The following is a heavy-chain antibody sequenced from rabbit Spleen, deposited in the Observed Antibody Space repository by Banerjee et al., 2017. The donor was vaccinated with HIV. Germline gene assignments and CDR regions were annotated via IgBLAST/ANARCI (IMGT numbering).Heavy chain of an antibody. V-gene: IGHV1S45*01. CDR2: INTYTGKP. CDR1: GFSFSDRDV. D-gene: IGHD3-1*01. J-gene: IGHJ4*01. CDR3: ARDLASVVGWNFNL. Sequence: QEQLVESGGGLVQPTGSLTLTCKASGFSFSDRDVMCWVRQAPGKGLQWIACINTYTGKPVYATWPKGRFTISRTSSTTVTLQMTSLTAADTATYFCARDLASVVGWNFNLWGQGTLVTVS.